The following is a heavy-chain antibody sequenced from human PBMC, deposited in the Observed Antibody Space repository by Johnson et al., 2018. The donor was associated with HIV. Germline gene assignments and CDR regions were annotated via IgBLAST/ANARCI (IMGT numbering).Heavy chain of an antibody. D-gene: IGHD6-13*01. CDR1: GFTFSSYA. J-gene: IGHJ3*02. CDR3: ASLIAAAGDDAFDI. V-gene: IGHV3-30*04. CDR2: ISYDGSEK. Sequence: QVQLVESGGGLIQPGRSLRLSCAASGFTFSSYAMHWVRQAPGKGLEWVAVISYDGSEKYHADSVKGRFTISRDNFKSTLIVQMNSLRAEDTAVYYCASLIAAAGDDAFDIWGQGTMVTVSS.